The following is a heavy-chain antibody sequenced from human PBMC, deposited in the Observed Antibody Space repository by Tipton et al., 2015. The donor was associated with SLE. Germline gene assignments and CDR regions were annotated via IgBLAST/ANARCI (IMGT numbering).Heavy chain of an antibody. D-gene: IGHD2-21*01. CDR2: MRRGGRT. V-gene: IGHV4-4*07. CDR3: ARQPAIGWGLVYYYYYMDV. CDR1: GTSISTYY. J-gene: IGHJ6*03. Sequence: TLSLTCSVSGTSISTYYWGWIRQAPGKGLEWVGCMRRGGRTDYNPSLKSRVAMSVDTSRNQMSLILNSVSLADTAVYYCARQPAIGWGLVYYYYYMDVWGKGTTVTVS.